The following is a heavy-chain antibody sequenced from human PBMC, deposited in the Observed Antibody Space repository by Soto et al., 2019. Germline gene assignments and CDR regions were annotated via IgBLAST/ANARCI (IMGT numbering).Heavy chain of an antibody. J-gene: IGHJ4*02. CDR3: AGLAGLRLGDLSD. CDR1: GGSVSSGSYY. V-gene: IGHV4-61*01. D-gene: IGHD3-16*02. CDR2: IYYSGST. Sequence: PSETLSLTCTVSGGSVSSGSYYWSWIRQPPGKGLEWIGYIYYSGSTNYNPSLKSRVTISVDTSKNQFSLKLSSVTAADTAVYYCAGLAGLRLGDLSDWGRGTLVTVSS.